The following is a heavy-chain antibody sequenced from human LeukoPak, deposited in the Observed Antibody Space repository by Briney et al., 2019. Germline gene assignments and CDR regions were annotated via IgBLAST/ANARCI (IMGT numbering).Heavy chain of an antibody. CDR3: ARELYYYDSSGYGLAY. Sequence: PGGSLRLSCAASGFTFSSYSMNWVRQAPGKGPEWVSFISSSSNYIYYADSVKGRFTISRDNAKNSLYLQMNSLRAEDTAVYYCARELYYYDSSGYGLAYWGQGTLVTVSS. CDR1: GFTFSSYS. J-gene: IGHJ4*02. V-gene: IGHV3-21*01. D-gene: IGHD3-22*01. CDR2: ISSSSNYI.